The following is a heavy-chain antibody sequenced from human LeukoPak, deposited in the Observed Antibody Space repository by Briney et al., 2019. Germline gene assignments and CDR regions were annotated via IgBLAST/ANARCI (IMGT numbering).Heavy chain of an antibody. CDR2: IYHSGST. Sequence: SETLSLTCAVSGYSISSGYCWGWIRQPPGKGLERIGSIYHSGSTYYNPSLKSRVTISVDTSKNQFSLKLSSVTAADTAVYYCARAHYYGSGRYYFFDYWGQGTAVTVSS. D-gene: IGHD3-10*01. CDR3: ARAHYYGSGRYYFFDY. CDR1: GYSISSGYC. J-gene: IGHJ4*02. V-gene: IGHV4-38-2*01.